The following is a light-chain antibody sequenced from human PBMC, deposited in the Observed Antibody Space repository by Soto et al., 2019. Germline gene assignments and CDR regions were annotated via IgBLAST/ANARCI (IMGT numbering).Light chain of an antibody. CDR1: QGISSY. Sequence: DIQLTQSPSFLSASVGDRVTITCRASQGISSYLAWYQQKPGKAPKLLIYAASTLQSGVPSRFSGSGSGTEFTLTISCLQPEDFATYYCQQFNSYPLTFGPGTKVDIK. J-gene: IGKJ3*01. CDR3: QQFNSYPLT. V-gene: IGKV1-9*01. CDR2: AAS.